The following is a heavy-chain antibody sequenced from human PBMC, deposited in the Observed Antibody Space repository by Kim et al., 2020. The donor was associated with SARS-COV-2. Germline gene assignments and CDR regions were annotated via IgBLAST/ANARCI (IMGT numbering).Heavy chain of an antibody. CDR1: GFTFSDYY. J-gene: IGHJ5*02. V-gene: IGHV3-11*06. D-gene: IGHD3-22*01. CDR3: ARENYYDDSSGQTWFDP. CDR2: ISSSSSYT. Sequence: GGSLRLSCAASGFTFSDYYMSWIRQAPGKGLEWVSYISSSSSYTNYADSVKGRFTISRDNAKNSLYLQMNSLRAEDTAVYYCARENYYDDSSGQTWFDPWGQGTLVTVSS.